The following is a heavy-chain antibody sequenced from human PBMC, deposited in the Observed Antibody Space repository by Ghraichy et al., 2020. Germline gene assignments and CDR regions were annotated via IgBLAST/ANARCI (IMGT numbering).Heavy chain of an antibody. CDR3: AKGELRFLEWLLYRSNYYYYGMDV. J-gene: IGHJ6*02. CDR2: ISYDGSNK. Sequence: GESLNISCAASGFTFSSYGMHWVRQAPGKGLEWVAVISYDGSNKYYADSVKGRFTISRDNSKNTLYLQMNSLRAEDTAVYYCAKGELRFLEWLLYRSNYYYYGMDVWGQGTTVTVSS. V-gene: IGHV3-30*18. D-gene: IGHD3-3*01. CDR1: GFTFSSYG.